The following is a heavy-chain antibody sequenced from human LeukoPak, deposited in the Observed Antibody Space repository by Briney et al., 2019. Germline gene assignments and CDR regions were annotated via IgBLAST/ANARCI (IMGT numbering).Heavy chain of an antibody. CDR2: IYYSGST. J-gene: IGHJ4*02. Sequence: PSETLSLTCTVSGGSISSYYWSWIRQPPGKGLEWIGYIYYSGSTNYNPSLKSRVTISVDTSKNQFSLKLSSVTAADTAVYYCARLGTTGYSSSWYFDYWGQGTLVTVSS. V-gene: IGHV4-59*01. CDR1: GGSISSYY. CDR3: ARLGTTGYSSSWYFDY. D-gene: IGHD6-13*01.